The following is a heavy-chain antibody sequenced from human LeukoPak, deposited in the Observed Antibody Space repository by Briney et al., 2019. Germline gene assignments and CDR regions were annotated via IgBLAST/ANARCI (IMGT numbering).Heavy chain of an antibody. CDR1: GGTFSSYA. CDR3: ARDPEDYYDSSGLDY. V-gene: IGHV1-69*05. Sequence: GSSVKVSCKASGGTFSSYAISWVLQAPGQGLEWMGRIIPIFGTANYAQKFQGRVTITTDESTSTAYMELSSLRSEDTAVYYCARDPEDYYDSSGLDYWGQGTLVTVSS. D-gene: IGHD3-22*01. CDR2: IIPIFGTA. J-gene: IGHJ4*02.